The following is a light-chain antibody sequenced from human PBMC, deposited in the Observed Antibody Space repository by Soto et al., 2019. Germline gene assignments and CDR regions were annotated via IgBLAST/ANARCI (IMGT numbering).Light chain of an antibody. Sequence: QSALTQPPSASGSPGQSVTISCTGTSSDIGAYNYVSWYQQRPGKAPKLMIFDVSKRPSGVPDRCSGSKSGNTASLTVSGRHAEDEADYYCSSNAGSNNFVFGGGTKLTVL. CDR3: SSNAGSNNFV. CDR1: SSDIGAYNY. J-gene: IGLJ2*01. V-gene: IGLV2-8*01. CDR2: DVS.